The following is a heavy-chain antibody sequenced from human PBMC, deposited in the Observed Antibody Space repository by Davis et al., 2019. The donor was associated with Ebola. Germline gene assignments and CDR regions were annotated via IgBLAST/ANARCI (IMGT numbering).Heavy chain of an antibody. Sequence: PGGSLRLSCAASGLTFSDYYMSWIRQAPGKGLEWVSYISSSGSTIYYADSVKGRFTISRDNAKNSLYLQMNSLRAEDTAVYYCARHTYYYDSSGYLNWFDPWGQGTLVTVSS. CDR1: GLTFSDYY. V-gene: IGHV3-11*01. CDR2: ISSSGSTI. CDR3: ARHTYYYDSSGYLNWFDP. J-gene: IGHJ5*02. D-gene: IGHD3-22*01.